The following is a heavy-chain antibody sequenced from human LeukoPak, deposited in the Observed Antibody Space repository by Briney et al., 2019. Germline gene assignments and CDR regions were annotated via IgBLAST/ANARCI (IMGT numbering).Heavy chain of an antibody. CDR2: VSHGGTS. Sequence: KPSETLSLTCAVSGGPFRGFFWSWIRQAPGKGLEWIAEVSHGGTSNYNPSLKSRITISVDTSRSQFSLKLTSATAADTAVYYCARGIFYGGRKQYIWFDLWAQGTLVTVSS. V-gene: IGHV4-34*01. CDR1: GGPFRGFF. D-gene: IGHD2/OR15-2a*01. J-gene: IGHJ5*02. CDR3: ARGIFYGGRKQYIWFDL.